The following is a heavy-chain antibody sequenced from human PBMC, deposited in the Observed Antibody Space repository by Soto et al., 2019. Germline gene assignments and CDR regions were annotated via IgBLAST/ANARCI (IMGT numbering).Heavy chain of an antibody. J-gene: IGHJ4*02. D-gene: IGHD3-22*01. V-gene: IGHV3-30-3*01. Sequence: GGSLRLSCAASGFTFSSYAMHWVRQAPGKGLEWVAVISYDGSNKYYADSVKGRFTISRDNSKNTLYLQMNSLRAEDTAVYYCARNGDSSGYYLYYFDYWGQGTLVTVSS. CDR1: GFTFSSYA. CDR3: ARNGDSSGYYLYYFDY. CDR2: ISYDGSNK.